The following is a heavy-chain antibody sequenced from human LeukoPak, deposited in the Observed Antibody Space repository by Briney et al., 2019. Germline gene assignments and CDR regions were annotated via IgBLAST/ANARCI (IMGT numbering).Heavy chain of an antibody. V-gene: IGHV3-48*03. CDR3: ARDGTTPMSNFYYAMDV. Sequence: GGSLRLSCSASGFTFSSYVMNWVRQAPGKGLEWVSYISSSGSTIYYADSVKGRFTISRDNAKNSLYLQMNSLRAEDTAVYYCARDGTTPMSNFYYAMDVWGQGAPVTVSS. CDR2: ISSSGSTI. CDR1: GFTFSSYV. J-gene: IGHJ6*02. D-gene: IGHD4-11*01.